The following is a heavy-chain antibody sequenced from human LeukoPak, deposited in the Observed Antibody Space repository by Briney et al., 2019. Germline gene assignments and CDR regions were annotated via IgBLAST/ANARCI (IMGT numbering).Heavy chain of an antibody. CDR1: GFTFSSYA. D-gene: IGHD2-15*01. V-gene: IGHV3-30*04. Sequence: PGGSLRLSCAASGFTFSSYAMHWVRQAPGKGLEWVAVISYDGSNKYYADSVKGRFTISRDNSKNTLYLQMNSLRVEDTAVYYCVRGYCSGGDCYPTVFDYWGQGTLVTVSS. CDR3: VRGYCSGGDCYPTVFDY. CDR2: ISYDGSNK. J-gene: IGHJ4*02.